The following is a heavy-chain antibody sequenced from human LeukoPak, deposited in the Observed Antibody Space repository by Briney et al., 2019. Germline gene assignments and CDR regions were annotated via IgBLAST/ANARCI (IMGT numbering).Heavy chain of an antibody. Sequence: PSGTLSLTCAVSGGSISSSNWWSWVRQPPGKGLEWIGEIYHSGSTNYNPSLKSRVTISVDKSKNQFSLKLSSVTAADTAVYYCARLTSSWYQDWYFDLWGRGTLVTVSS. D-gene: IGHD6-13*01. CDR2: IYHSGST. CDR3: ARLTSSWYQDWYFDL. V-gene: IGHV4-4*02. CDR1: GGSISSSNW. J-gene: IGHJ2*01.